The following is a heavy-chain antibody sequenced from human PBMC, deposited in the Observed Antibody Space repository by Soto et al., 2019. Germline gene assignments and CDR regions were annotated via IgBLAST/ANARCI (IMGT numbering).Heavy chain of an antibody. J-gene: IGHJ3*01. V-gene: IGHV3-23*01. CDR1: GFTFTSYA. Sequence: EVQLLESGGGSVQPGGSLSLSCVASGFTFTSYAMNWVRQAPGKGLEWVEDMSGSSGTPGYADSVKGRFTISRDESKNTLFLQMNSLRAEDTAVYYCAKTFYNSAADAFDVWGQGTMVTVS. D-gene: IGHD3-10*01. CDR2: MSGSSGTP. CDR3: AKTFYNSAADAFDV.